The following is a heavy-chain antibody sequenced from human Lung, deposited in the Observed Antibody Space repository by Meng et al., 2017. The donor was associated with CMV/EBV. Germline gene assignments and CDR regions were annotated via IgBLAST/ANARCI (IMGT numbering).Heavy chain of an antibody. CDR3: LRRSGGSV. CDR1: GDSITNHNW. V-gene: IGHV4-4*02. Sequence: QVQCRESGPALVTPSEHPSLTCAFSGDSITNHNWWAWVRQPPGKGLEWIGEIPHRGSSAYNPSLKSRVSMSIDKSKNQFSLKLTSVTAADTAVYHCLRRSGGSVWGQGTLVTVSS. D-gene: IGHD3-10*01. J-gene: IGHJ1*01. CDR2: IPHRGSS.